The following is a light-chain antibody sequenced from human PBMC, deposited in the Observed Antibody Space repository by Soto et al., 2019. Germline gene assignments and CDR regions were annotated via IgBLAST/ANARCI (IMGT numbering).Light chain of an antibody. J-gene: IGLJ1*01. CDR3: SSYTGRSTQV. V-gene: IGLV2-14*01. CDR2: DVS. Sequence: QSVLTQPASVSGSPGQSITISCTGTSSDVGGYNFVSWYQQHPGKATKLIIYDVSNRPSGVSYRFSGSKSGNTASLTISGLQAEDEADYYCSSYTGRSTQVFGPGTKVTVL. CDR1: SSDVGGYNF.